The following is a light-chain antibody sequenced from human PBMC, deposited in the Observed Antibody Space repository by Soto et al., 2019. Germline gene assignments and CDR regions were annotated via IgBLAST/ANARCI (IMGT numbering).Light chain of an antibody. V-gene: IGKV3D-15*01. Sequence: IVMSQSPTILSVCPGERATLSCRASQSVSSNLAWYQQKPGQAPRLLIYGVYTRAPGIPARFSGSGSGTEFTLTISSLQSEDFAVYYCQQYHSWTPQTFGQGTKVDIK. CDR3: QQYHSWTPQT. J-gene: IGKJ1*01. CDR2: GVY. CDR1: QSVSSN.